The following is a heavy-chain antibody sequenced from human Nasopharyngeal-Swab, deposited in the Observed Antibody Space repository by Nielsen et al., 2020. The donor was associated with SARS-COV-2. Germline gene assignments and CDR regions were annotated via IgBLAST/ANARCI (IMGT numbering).Heavy chain of an antibody. Sequence: GGSLRLSWAASGFTFSSYGMHWVRQAPGKGLEWVAVISYDGSNKYYADSVKGRFTISRDNSKNTLYLQMNSLRAEDTAVYYCPKAWLPTYWGQGTLVTVSS. J-gene: IGHJ4*02. CDR3: PKAWLPTY. D-gene: IGHD5-24*01. V-gene: IGHV3-30*18. CDR1: GFTFSSYG. CDR2: ISYDGSNK.